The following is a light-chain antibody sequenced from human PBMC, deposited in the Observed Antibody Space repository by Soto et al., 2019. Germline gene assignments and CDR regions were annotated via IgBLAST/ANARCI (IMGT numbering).Light chain of an antibody. CDR1: SSNFGAGYD. V-gene: IGLV1-40*01. CDR2: TNN. J-gene: IGLJ1*01. Sequence: QSVLTQPPSVSGAPGQRVNISCSGSSSNFGAGYDVHWYQQLPGTTPKVLIYTNNNRPSGVPDRFSGSKSGTSASLAITGLRAEDEADYHCQSYDSSLSGYVFGTGTKVTVL. CDR3: QSYDSSLSGYV.